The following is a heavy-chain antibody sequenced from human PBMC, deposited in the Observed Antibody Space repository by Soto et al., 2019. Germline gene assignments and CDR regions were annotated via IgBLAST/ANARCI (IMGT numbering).Heavy chain of an antibody. V-gene: IGHV1-3*01. CDR2: INPASGHT. D-gene: IGHD1-26*01. CDR3: GRSVVGATGEILYNAMDV. CDR1: GYTFTTYA. J-gene: IGHJ6*02. Sequence: GASVTVSCKASGYTFTTYALHWVRQAPGQRPEWMGWINPASGHTKYSKKFQDRVTITRDTSASTGYMELSSLRSEDTAVYYCGRSVVGATGEILYNAMDVWGQGTTVTVSS.